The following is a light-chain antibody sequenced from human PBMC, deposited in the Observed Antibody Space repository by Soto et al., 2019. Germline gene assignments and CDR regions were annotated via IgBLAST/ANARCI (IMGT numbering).Light chain of an antibody. J-gene: IGLJ2*01. CDR1: SSDVGGYNY. V-gene: IGLV2-8*01. CDR3: SSHAGSNLVV. CDR2: EVN. Sequence: QSALTQPPSASGSPGQSVTISCTGTSSDVGGYNYVSWYQQHPGKAPKLMIYEVNKRPSGVPDRFSGSKSGNTASLTVSGRQAAEEADYYCSSHAGSNLVVFGGGTKVTVL.